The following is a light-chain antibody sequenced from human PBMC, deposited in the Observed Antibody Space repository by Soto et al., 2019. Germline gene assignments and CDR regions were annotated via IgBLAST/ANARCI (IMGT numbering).Light chain of an antibody. Sequence: EIVMTQSPATLSVSPGDRATLSCWASQSVSSNLAWYQQKPGQAPRLLIYGASTRATGIPARFSGSGSGTEFTLTISSLQSEDFAVNYCQQYNNWPMYTFGQGTKLEIK. CDR2: GAS. J-gene: IGKJ2*01. CDR3: QQYNNWPMYT. V-gene: IGKV3-15*01. CDR1: QSVSSN.